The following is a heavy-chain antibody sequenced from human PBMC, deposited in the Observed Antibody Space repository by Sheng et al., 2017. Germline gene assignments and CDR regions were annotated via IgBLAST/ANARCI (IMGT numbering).Heavy chain of an antibody. CDR1: GFTVSNTY. CDR3: ARGPSSIAASLYNYYMDV. Sequence: DVQLVESGGGLVQPGGSLRLSCAVSGFTVSNTYMNWVRQAPGKGLEWVSVIYSGGGTYYADSVKGRFTISRDNSKNTLYLQMNSLKSEDTAVYYCARGPSSIAASLYNYYMDVWGKGTTVTVSS. CDR2: IYSGGGT. D-gene: IGHD6-6*01. J-gene: IGHJ6*03. V-gene: IGHV3-66*02.